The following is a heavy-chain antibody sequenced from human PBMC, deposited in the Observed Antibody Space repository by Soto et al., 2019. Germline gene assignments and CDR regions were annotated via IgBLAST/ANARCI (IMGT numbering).Heavy chain of an antibody. CDR2: IWYDGSNK. D-gene: IGHD3-22*01. Sequence: QVQLVESGGGVVQPGRSLRLSCAASGFTFSSYGMHWVRQAPGKGLEWAAVIWYDGSNKYYADSVKGRFTISRDNSKNTLYLQMNSLRAEDTAVYYCAREAYYYDSSGYYWGLTYWGQGTLVTVSS. CDR1: GFTFSSYG. V-gene: IGHV3-33*01. J-gene: IGHJ4*02. CDR3: AREAYYYDSSGYYWGLTY.